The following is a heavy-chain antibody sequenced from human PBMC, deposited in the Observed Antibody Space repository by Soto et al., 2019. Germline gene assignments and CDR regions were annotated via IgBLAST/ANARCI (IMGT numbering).Heavy chain of an antibody. V-gene: IGHV3-11*06. CDR2: VSSDGGFT. J-gene: IGHJ4*02. D-gene: IGHD3-10*01. CDR3: ARDPMGRGVPLDY. CDR1: GFTFSDYY. Sequence: QVRLVESGGGLVEPGGSLRLSCEASGFTFSDYYMRWIRQVPGRGLECLSYVSSDGGFTHYADSVQGRFTISRDNTKNSLFLEMKGLRAEDTALYFCARDPMGRGVPLDYWGPGTLVTVSS.